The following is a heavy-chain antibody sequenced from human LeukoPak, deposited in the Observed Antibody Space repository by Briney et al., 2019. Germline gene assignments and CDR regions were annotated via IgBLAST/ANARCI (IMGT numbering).Heavy chain of an antibody. CDR2: INPDGSQT. Sequence: GGSLRLSCAASGFTFTNYWMNWARQAPGKGLEWVALINPDGSQTNYVDSVKGRFTISRDNAEKSLYLQMNSLRAEDTAVYYCARDLGYGALDPWGQGTLVTVSS. J-gene: IGHJ5*02. D-gene: IGHD4-17*01. V-gene: IGHV3-7*01. CDR1: GFTFTNYW. CDR3: ARDLGYGALDP.